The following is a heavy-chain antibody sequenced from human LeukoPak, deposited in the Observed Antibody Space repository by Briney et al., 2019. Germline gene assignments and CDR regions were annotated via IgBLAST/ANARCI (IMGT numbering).Heavy chain of an antibody. V-gene: IGHV1-69*13. D-gene: IGHD2-15*01. CDR3: AREECSGGSCSFDY. CDR1: GGTFSSYA. Sequence: SVKVSCKASGGTFSSYAISRVRQAPGQGLEWMGGIIPIFGTANYAQKFQGRVTITADESTSTAYMELSSLRSEDTAVYYCAREECSGGSCSFDYWGQGTLVTVSS. CDR2: IIPIFGTA. J-gene: IGHJ4*02.